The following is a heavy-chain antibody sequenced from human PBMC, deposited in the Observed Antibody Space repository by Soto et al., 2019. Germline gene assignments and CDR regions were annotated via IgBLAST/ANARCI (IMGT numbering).Heavy chain of an antibody. CDR3: GKRIDY. Sequence: ASVKVSCKASGYTFTTYDIHWVRRAPGQGLEWMGWMSPHNGNTGFAQKFRDRVTIARNTSISTAYMELSGLRSEDTAVYYGGKRIDYWGQGTLVTVS. V-gene: IGHV1-8*01. CDR2: MSPHNGNT. J-gene: IGHJ4*02. CDR1: GYTFTTYD.